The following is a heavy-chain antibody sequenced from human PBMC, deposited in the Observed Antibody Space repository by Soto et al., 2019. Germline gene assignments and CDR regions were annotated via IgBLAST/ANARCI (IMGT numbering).Heavy chain of an antibody. CDR2: ISAYNGNT. J-gene: IGHJ3*02. Sequence: ASVKVSCKASGYTFTSYGISWVRQAPGQGLEWMGWISAYNGNTNYAQKLQGRVTMTTDTSTSTAYMELRSLRSDDTAVYYCARDLFPTYYYDSSGYYGGLHDAFGIWGQGTMVTVSS. CDR3: ARDLFPTYYYDSSGYYGGLHDAFGI. V-gene: IGHV1-18*01. CDR1: GYTFTSYG. D-gene: IGHD3-22*01.